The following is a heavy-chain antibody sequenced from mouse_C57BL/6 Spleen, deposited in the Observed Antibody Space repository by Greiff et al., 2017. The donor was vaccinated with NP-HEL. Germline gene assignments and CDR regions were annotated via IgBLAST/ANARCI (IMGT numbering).Heavy chain of an antibody. CDR1: GYSFTDYN. J-gene: IGHJ2*01. CDR3: ARDHYGSRYGY. V-gene: IGHV1-39*01. Sequence: EVKLLESGPELVKPGASVKISCKASGYSFTDYNMNWVKQRNGKSLEWIGVINPNYGTTSYNQKFKGKATLTVDQSSSTAYRQLNSLTSEDSAVDYCARDHYGSRYGYWGQGTTLTVSS. D-gene: IGHD1-1*01. CDR2: INPNYGTT.